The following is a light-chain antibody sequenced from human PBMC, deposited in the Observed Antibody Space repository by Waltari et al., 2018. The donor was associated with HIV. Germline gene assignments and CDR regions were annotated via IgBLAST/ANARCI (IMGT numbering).Light chain of an antibody. CDR3: QQYYSTPLT. Sequence: DIVMTQSPDSLAVSLGERATINCKSSQSVLYNSKNKNYLAWYQQKPGQPPKLLIYWASTRESGVPDRFSGSGSGTDFTLTISSLQAEDVAVCYCQQYYSTPLTFGGGTKVEIK. CDR1: QSVLYNSKNKNY. V-gene: IGKV4-1*01. J-gene: IGKJ4*01. CDR2: WAS.